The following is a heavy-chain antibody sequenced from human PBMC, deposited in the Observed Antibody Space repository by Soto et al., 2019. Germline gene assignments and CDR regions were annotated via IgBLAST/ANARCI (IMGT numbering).Heavy chain of an antibody. J-gene: IGHJ6*02. CDR3: ARTVVVAATPRGYYYYGMDV. D-gene: IGHD2-15*01. CDR2: IIPIFGTA. Sequence: GASVKVSCKASGCTFSSYAISWVRQAPGQGLEWMGGIIPIFGTANYAQKFQGRVTITADESTSTAYMELSSLRSEDTAVYYCARTVVVAATPRGYYYYGMDVWGQGTTVTVSS. CDR1: GCTFSSYA. V-gene: IGHV1-69*13.